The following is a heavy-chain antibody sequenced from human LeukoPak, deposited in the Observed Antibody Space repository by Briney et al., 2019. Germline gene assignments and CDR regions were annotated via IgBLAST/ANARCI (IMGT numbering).Heavy chain of an antibody. CDR1: GFTFSSYA. V-gene: IGHV3-23*01. CDR2: ISGSGGST. J-gene: IGHJ4*02. D-gene: IGHD3-3*01. Sequence: PGGSLRLSCAASGFTFSSYAMNWVRQAPGKGLEWVAAISGSGGSTYYADSVKGRFTISRDNSKNTLYLQMNSLRAEDTAVYYCAKDSAGVFGVLDYWGQGTLVTVSS. CDR3: AKDSAGVFGVLDY.